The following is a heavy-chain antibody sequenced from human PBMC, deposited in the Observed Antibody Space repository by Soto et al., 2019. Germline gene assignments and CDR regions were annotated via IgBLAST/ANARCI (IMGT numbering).Heavy chain of an antibody. CDR2: TYYRSKWYN. Sequence: SQTLSLPCAISGDSVSSNSAAWNWIRQSPSRGLEWLGRTYYRSKWYNDYAVSVKSRITINPDTSKNQFSLQLNSVTPEDTAVYYCARDWVVGDSSGYYYDYYYGMDVWGQGTTGTVS. V-gene: IGHV6-1*01. CDR3: ARDWVVGDSSGYYYDYYYGMDV. J-gene: IGHJ6*02. D-gene: IGHD3-22*01. CDR1: GDSVSSNSAA.